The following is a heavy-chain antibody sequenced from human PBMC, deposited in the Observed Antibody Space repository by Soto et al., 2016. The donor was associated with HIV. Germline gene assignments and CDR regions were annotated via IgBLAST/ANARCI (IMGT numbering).Heavy chain of an antibody. CDR3: ARWAAPGAFYKCFDV. D-gene: IGHD6-25*01. V-gene: IGHV4-38-2*01. J-gene: IGHJ5*02. Sequence: QEQVQESGPGLVKPSETLSLTCAVSAESIHSGYYWGWIRQSPERGLEWIASVYRTGSAYYNPSLKSRVIISMDTLKNTVSLNLRGVTAADTAVYYCARWAAPGAFYKCFDVWGQGIGGHRLL. CDR1: AESIHSGYY. CDR2: VYRTGSA.